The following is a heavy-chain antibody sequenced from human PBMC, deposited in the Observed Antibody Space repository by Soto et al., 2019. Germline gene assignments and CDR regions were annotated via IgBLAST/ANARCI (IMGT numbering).Heavy chain of an antibody. Sequence: QVQLVESGGGVVQPGRSLRLSCAASGFTFSSYGMHWVRQAPGKGLEWVAVISYDGSNKYYADSVKGRFTISRDNSKNTLYLQMNSLRAEDTAVYYCAKEAYGDYVGYGMDVWGQGTTVTVFS. CDR1: GFTFSSYG. CDR3: AKEAYGDYVGYGMDV. CDR2: ISYDGSNK. J-gene: IGHJ6*02. D-gene: IGHD4-17*01. V-gene: IGHV3-30*18.